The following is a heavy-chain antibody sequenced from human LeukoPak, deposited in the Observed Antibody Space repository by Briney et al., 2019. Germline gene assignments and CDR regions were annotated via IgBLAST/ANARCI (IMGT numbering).Heavy chain of an antibody. J-gene: IGHJ4*02. CDR2: IYYSGST. CDR1: GGSISSYH. V-gene: IGHV4-59*08. Sequence: SETLSLTCTVSGGSISSYHWGWIRQPPGKGLEWTGYIYYSGSTNYNPSLKSRVTISVDTSKNQFSLKLSSVAAADTAIYYCARAVSGRFDYWGQGTLVTVSS. D-gene: IGHD6-19*01. CDR3: ARAVSGRFDY.